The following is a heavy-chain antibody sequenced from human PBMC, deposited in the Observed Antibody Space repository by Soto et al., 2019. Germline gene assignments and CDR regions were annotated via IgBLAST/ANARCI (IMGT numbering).Heavy chain of an antibody. CDR2: IYYTGNT. J-gene: IGHJ4*02. D-gene: IGHD5-12*01. Sequence: QVQLQESGPGLVKPSQTLSLSCTVSGASISSGDYYWSWIRQPPGKGLEWIGYIYYTGNTVFNPSLKSRVSISVATSKNQFSLKLNPVTAADTAVYYCSSLPDGYTSGLDYWGQGTLVTVSS. CDR3: SSLPDGYTSGLDY. CDR1: GASISSGDYY. V-gene: IGHV4-30-4*01.